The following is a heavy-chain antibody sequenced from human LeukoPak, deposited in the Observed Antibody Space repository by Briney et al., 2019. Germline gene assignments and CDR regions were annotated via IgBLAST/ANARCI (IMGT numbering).Heavy chain of an antibody. Sequence: PGRSLRLSCAASGFTFSSYAMHWVRQPPGKGLEWVTMISYDGSTKYYTDSVKGRFTISRDNSKNTLYLQMNSLRTEDTALYYCARDHSLEYGNWFDPWGQGTLSPSPQ. CDR2: ISYDGSTK. J-gene: IGHJ5*02. V-gene: IGHV3-30*04. D-gene: IGHD3-3*01. CDR3: ARDHSLEYGNWFDP. CDR1: GFTFSSYA.